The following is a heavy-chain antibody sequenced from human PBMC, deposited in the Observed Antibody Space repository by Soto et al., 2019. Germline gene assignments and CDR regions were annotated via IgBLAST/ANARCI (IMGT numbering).Heavy chain of an antibody. CDR3: ARESSSTVTTGGGGSAKDY. J-gene: IGHJ4*02. D-gene: IGHD4-17*01. CDR1: GLTFSHYA. V-gene: IGHV3-30-3*01. CDR2: ISYDGTNR. Sequence: QVHLVESGGGVVQPGRSLRLSCAASGLTFSHYAMHWVRQAPGKGLEWVAFISYDGTNRCYPDSVKGRFTISRDNSKNTLYLQMNSLKTEDTAVYYCARESSSTVTTGGGGSAKDYWGQGTLVTVSS.